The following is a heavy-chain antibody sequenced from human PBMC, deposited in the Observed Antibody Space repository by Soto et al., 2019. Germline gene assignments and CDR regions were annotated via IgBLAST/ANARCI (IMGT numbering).Heavy chain of an antibody. D-gene: IGHD2-2*01. Sequence: ASVKVSCKASGYTFSIYYTHWVRQAPGQGLEWMGMINPSGGSANYAQKFQGRVTVTADESTSTAYMELSSLRSEDTAVYYCARRYCISTSCHYYGMDVWGQGTTVTVSS. CDR3: ARRYCISTSCHYYGMDV. CDR1: GYTFSIYY. CDR2: INPSGGSA. J-gene: IGHJ6*02. V-gene: IGHV1-46*01.